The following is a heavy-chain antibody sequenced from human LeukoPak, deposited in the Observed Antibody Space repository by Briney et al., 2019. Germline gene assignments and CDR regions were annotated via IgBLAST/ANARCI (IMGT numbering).Heavy chain of an antibody. CDR1: GGTFSSYA. V-gene: IGHV1-69*05. Sequence: SVKVSCKASGGTFSSYAISWVRQAPGQGLEWMGGIIPIFGTANYAQKFQGRVTITTDESTSTAYMELSSLRSEDTAVYYCARGRYFDWLSTGYLDYWGQGTLVTVSS. J-gene: IGHJ4*02. CDR3: ARGRYFDWLSTGYLDY. D-gene: IGHD3-9*01. CDR2: IIPIFGTA.